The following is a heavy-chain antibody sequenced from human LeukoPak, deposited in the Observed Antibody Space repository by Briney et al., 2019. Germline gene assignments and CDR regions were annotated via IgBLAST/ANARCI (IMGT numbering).Heavy chain of an antibody. Sequence: GGSLRLSCAASGFTVSSNYMSWVRQAPGKGLEWVSVIYSGGRTYYADSVKGRFTISRDNSKTTLYLQMNSLRAEDTAVYYCARSGFGPRGAFDIWGQGTMVTVSS. CDR2: IYSGGRT. CDR1: GFTVSSNY. D-gene: IGHD3-10*01. V-gene: IGHV3-53*01. CDR3: ARSGFGPRGAFDI. J-gene: IGHJ3*02.